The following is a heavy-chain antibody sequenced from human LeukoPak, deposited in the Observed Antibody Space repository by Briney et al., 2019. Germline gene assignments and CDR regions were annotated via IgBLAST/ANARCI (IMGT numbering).Heavy chain of an antibody. CDR2: ISFDGNTK. CDR1: AFAFSTYA. CDR3: VRVVAAKETY. D-gene: IGHD2-15*01. V-gene: IGHV3-30-3*01. Sequence: GGSLRLSCAASAFAFSTYAMHWVRQAPGKGLEWVAVISFDGNTKYYADSVKGRFTISRDNSKNTLYLQMSRLRAEDTAIYYCVRVVAAKETYWGQGILVTVSS. J-gene: IGHJ4*02.